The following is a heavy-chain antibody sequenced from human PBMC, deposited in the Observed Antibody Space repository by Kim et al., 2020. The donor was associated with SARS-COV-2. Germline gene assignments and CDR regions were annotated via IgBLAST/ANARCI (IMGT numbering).Heavy chain of an antibody. V-gene: IGHV3-48*03. D-gene: IGHD3-9*01. CDR1: GFTFSSYE. Sequence: GGSLRLSCAASGFTFSSYEMNWVRQAPGKGLEWVSYISSSGSTIYYADSVKGRFTISRDNAKNSLYLQMNSLRAEDTAVYYCASSRGATYYDILTGDPLGYYYYGMDVWGQGTTVTVS. CDR3: ASSRGATYYDILTGDPLGYYYYGMDV. J-gene: IGHJ6*02. CDR2: ISSSGSTI.